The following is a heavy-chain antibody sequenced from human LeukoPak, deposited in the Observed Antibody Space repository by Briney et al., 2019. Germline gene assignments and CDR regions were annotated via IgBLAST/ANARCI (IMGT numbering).Heavy chain of an antibody. V-gene: IGHV3-9*01. J-gene: IGHJ4*02. CDR2: ISWNSGSI. Sequence: SGGPLRLSCAVSGITLSNYGMSWVRQAPGKGLEWVSGISWNSGSIGYADSVKGRFTISRDNAKNSLYLQMNSLRAEDTALYYCATGGAYYYGSGSYYKHDYWGQGTLVTVSS. CDR3: ATGGAYYYGSGSYYKHDY. D-gene: IGHD3-10*01. CDR1: GITLSNYG.